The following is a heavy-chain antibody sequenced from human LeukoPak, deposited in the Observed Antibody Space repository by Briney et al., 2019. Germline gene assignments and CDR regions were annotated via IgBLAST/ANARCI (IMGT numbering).Heavy chain of an antibody. Sequence: SETLSLTCTVSGGSISGYYWNWVRQPPGKGLEWIGYIYYSGSTNYNPSLKSPVTISVDTSKNQFSLKLSSVTAADTAVYYCARVQTYYYDSSGSYFDYWGQGTLVTVSS. D-gene: IGHD3-22*01. J-gene: IGHJ4*02. CDR3: ARVQTYYYDSSGSYFDY. CDR1: GGSISGYY. V-gene: IGHV4-59*01. CDR2: IYYSGST.